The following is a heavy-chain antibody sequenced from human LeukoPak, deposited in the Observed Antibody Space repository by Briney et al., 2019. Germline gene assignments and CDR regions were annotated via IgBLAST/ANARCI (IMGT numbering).Heavy chain of an antibody. D-gene: IGHD2-15*01. CDR1: GYSFTSYW. V-gene: IGHV5-51*01. Sequence: GESLKISCEGSGYSFTSYWFGWVRQMPGKGLEWMGVFFPGDSDTRYRPSFKGQVTFSPDKSISPAYLQWSSLKASDTAMYYCARPVVVAATDAFDIWGQGTMVTVSS. J-gene: IGHJ3*02. CDR3: ARPVVVAATDAFDI. CDR2: FFPGDSDT.